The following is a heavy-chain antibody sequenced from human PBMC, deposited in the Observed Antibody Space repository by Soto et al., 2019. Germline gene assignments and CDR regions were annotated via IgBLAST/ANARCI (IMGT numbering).Heavy chain of an antibody. V-gene: IGHV1-3*01. CDR2: INSGNGNT. CDR3: ARGLTIFGVVIGY. Sequence: GASVKVSCKTSGYTFTNYVVDWVRQAPGQGLEWMGWINSGNGNTKYSEKFQGRVTITRDTSASTAYMEPNSLTSEDTAVYYCARGLTIFGVVIGYWGQGTLVTVSS. D-gene: IGHD3-3*01. J-gene: IGHJ4*02. CDR1: GYTFTNYV.